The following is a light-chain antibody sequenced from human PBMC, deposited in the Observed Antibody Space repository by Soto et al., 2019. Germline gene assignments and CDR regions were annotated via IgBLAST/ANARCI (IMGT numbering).Light chain of an antibody. CDR2: GAS. CDR3: RQSGSSTIT. CDR1: QSVSSSY. J-gene: IGKJ5*01. V-gene: IGKV3-20*01. Sequence: EIVLTQSPGTLSLSPGERATLSCRASQSVSSSYLAWYQQKPGQAPRLLIYGASTRATGIPDRFSGSGSGTDFTLTISSLQPEDFAVYYCRQSGSSTITFGQGTRLEIK.